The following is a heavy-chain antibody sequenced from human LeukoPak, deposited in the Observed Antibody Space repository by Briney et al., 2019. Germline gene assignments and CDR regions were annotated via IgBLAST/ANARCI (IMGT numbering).Heavy chain of an antibody. Sequence: GGSLRLSCAASGFTFSSHWMSWVRQAPGKGLEWVANIKQDGSEKYYVDSVKGRFTISRDNAKNSLYLQINSLRTEDTAVYYCARDDYGGTNYWGQGTLVTVFS. CDR3: ARDDYGGTNY. V-gene: IGHV3-7*01. CDR1: GFTFSSHW. D-gene: IGHD4/OR15-4a*01. J-gene: IGHJ4*02. CDR2: IKQDGSEK.